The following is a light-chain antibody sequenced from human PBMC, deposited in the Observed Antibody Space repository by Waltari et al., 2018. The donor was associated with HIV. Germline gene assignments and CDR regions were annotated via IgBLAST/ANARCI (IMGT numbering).Light chain of an antibody. V-gene: IGKV4-1*01. Sequence: DIVMTQSPDSLAVSLGERATINCKFSQSVLYSSNNKNYLAWYQHKSGQPPRLLINWSSSRESGVPDRFSGSGSGTDFTLTISSLQAEDVAVYYCQQYYTTPWTFGQGTKVEIK. CDR3: QQYYTTPWT. J-gene: IGKJ1*01. CDR1: QSVLYSSNNKNY. CDR2: WSS.